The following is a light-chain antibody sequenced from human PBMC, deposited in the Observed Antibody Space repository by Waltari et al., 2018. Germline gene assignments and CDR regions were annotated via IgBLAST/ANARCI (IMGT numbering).Light chain of an antibody. V-gene: IGLV2-14*01. CDR1: SIDVGGYDF. Sequence: QSALTQPASVSGSPGQSITISCTGTSIDVGGYDFVSWYQQHPGKAPKLIIYEVSNRPSGFSHRFFGSKSGSTASLTISGLQAENEADYYCSSYTSGSIVVFGTGTKVTVL. CDR3: SSYTSGSIVV. J-gene: IGLJ1*01. CDR2: EVS.